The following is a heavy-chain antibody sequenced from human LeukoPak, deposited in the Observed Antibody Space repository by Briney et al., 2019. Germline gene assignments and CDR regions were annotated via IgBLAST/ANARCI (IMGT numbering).Heavy chain of an antibody. CDR3: ARVSRPIIAVAGNDAFDI. J-gene: IGHJ3*02. CDR1: GGSISSGGYY. D-gene: IGHD6-19*01. CDR2: IYYSGST. Sequence: SETLSLTCTVFGGSISSGGYYWSWIRQHPGKGLEWIGYIYYSGSTYYNPSLKSRVTISVDTSKNRFSLKLSSVTAADTAVYYCARVSRPIIAVAGNDAFDIWGQGTMVTVSS. V-gene: IGHV4-31*03.